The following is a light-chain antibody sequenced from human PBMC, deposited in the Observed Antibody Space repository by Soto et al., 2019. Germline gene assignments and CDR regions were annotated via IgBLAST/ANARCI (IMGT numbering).Light chain of an antibody. J-gene: IGLJ3*02. CDR3: AAWDDSLNGWV. V-gene: IGLV1-44*01. CDR2: SNN. CDR1: SSNIGSNT. Sequence: QSVLTQPPSASGTPGPRVTISCSGSSSNIGSNTVNWYQQLPGTAPKLLIYSNNQRPSGVPDRFSGSKSGTSASLAISGLQSEYEADYYCAAWDDSLNGWVFGGGTKLTVL.